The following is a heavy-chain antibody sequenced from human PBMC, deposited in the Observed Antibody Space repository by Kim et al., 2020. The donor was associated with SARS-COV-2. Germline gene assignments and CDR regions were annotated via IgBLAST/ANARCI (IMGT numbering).Heavy chain of an antibody. J-gene: IGHJ3*01. CDR3: ARNDFWSGPTTVDAFDL. CDR2: INHSGKT. D-gene: IGHD3-3*01. CDR1: GGSFNGYY. Sequence: SETLSLTCGVYGGSFNGYYWTWIRQPPGRGLEWIGEINHSGKTNYIPSLKSRVTISVDTSKNQFSLKLNSVTAADTAVYYCARNDFWSGPTTVDAFDLWG. V-gene: IGHV4-34*01.